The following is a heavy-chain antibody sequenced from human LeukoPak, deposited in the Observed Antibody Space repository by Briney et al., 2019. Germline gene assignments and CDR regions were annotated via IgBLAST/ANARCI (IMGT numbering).Heavy chain of an antibody. CDR1: VFSFSSYW. J-gene: IGHJ6*02. Sequence: GGSVRLSCAASVFSFSSYWMDWARQAPWKGLEWVASINRNGNVNYYVDSVKGRFTISRDNAKNSLYLQMNSLRAEDTAVYYCARVHYSSSSGNYYYYYGMDVWGQGTTVTVSS. CDR2: INRNGNVN. CDR3: ARVHYSSSSGNYYYYYGMDV. V-gene: IGHV3-7*01. D-gene: IGHD6-6*01.